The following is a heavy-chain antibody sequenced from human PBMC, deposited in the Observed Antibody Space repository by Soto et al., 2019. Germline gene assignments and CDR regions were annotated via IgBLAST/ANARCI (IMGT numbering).Heavy chain of an antibody. CDR2: IYYDGNS. J-gene: IGHJ6*02. CDR1: GGFIDSGAYY. CDR3: DRDVPPAAMPSDYSGLDV. D-gene: IGHD2-2*01. V-gene: IGHV4-30-4*01. Sequence: QVQLQESGPGLVRPSQTLSLTCTVSGGFIDSGAYYWSWIRQPPGKGLEWIGYIYYDGNSYYNPSLNRRITISVDTSKDQFSLKLRPLTAADSAVYYCDRDVPPAAMPSDYSGLDVWGQGTTVTVSS.